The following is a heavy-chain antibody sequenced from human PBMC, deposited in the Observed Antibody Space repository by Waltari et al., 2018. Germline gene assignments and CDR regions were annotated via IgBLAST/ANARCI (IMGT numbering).Heavy chain of an antibody. CDR2: ISGSGGST. Sequence: EVQLVESGGGLVQPGGSLRLSCAASGFTFSSYAMSWVRQAPGKGLEWVSAISGSGGSTYYADSVKGRFTISRDNSKNTLYLQMNSLRAEDTAVYYCAKEVPLSSIAARQEWEAGNYWGQGTLVTVSS. CDR1: GFTFSSYA. D-gene: IGHD6-6*01. J-gene: IGHJ4*02. CDR3: AKEVPLSSIAARQEWEAGNY. V-gene: IGHV3-23*04.